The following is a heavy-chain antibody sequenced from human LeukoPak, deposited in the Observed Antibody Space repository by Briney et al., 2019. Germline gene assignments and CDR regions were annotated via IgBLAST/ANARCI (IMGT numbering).Heavy chain of an antibody. D-gene: IGHD2/OR15-2a*01. Sequence: PGGSLRLSCAASGFTFDDYAMHWVRQAPGKGLEWVSGISWNSGSIGYADSVKGRFTISRDNAKNSLYLQMNTLRVEDTAVYYCARHGNIVILPTTSKAFDVWGQGTMVTVSS. V-gene: IGHV3-9*01. CDR2: ISWNSGSI. J-gene: IGHJ3*01. CDR3: ARHGNIVILPTTSKAFDV. CDR1: GFTFDDYA.